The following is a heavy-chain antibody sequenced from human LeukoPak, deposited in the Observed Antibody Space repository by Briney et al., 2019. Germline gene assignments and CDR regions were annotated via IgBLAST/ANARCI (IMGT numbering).Heavy chain of an antibody. V-gene: IGHV3-23*01. CDR2: ISSSGGVT. Sequence: GGSLRLSCAASGLTFSRHAMSWVRQAPGKGLEWVAGISSSGGVTYYLDSVKGRFTISRDNTKNTVYLQMHSLRAEDTAFYYCGKRGIYGDSGAYWGQGALVTVSS. CDR3: GKRGIYGDSGAY. J-gene: IGHJ4*02. CDR1: GLTFSRHA. D-gene: IGHD4-17*01.